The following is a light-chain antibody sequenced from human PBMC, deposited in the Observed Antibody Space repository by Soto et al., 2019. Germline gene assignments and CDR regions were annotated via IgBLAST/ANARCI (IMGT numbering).Light chain of an antibody. CDR1: QSISNF. Sequence: DIQMTQSPSSLSASVGDKVTITCRASQSISNFLNWYQQKPGKAPKLLIYASFSLQSGVPSRFGGSGSGTDFTLTISSLQPEDFATYYCQQGYSTHTFGGGTKVEIK. V-gene: IGKV1-39*01. J-gene: IGKJ4*01. CDR3: QQGYSTHT. CDR2: ASF.